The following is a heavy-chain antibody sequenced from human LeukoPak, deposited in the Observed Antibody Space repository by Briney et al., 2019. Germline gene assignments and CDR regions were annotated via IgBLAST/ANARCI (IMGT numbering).Heavy chain of an antibody. CDR1: GGSISSYY. CDR3: ATPGSGYKIDAFDI. Sequence: SETLSLTCTVSGGSISSYYWSWIRQPPGKGLEWIGRIYTSGNTNYNPSLKRRVTISVDMSKNQFSLKLISVTAADTAVYYCATPGSGYKIDAFDIWGRGTMVTVSS. V-gene: IGHV4-4*07. D-gene: IGHD3-22*01. CDR2: IYTSGNT. J-gene: IGHJ3*02.